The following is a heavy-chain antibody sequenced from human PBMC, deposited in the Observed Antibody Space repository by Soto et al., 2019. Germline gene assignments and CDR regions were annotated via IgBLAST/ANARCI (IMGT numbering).Heavy chain of an antibody. D-gene: IGHD2-2*01. J-gene: IGHJ4*02. CDR3: AKVGYCSITSCQGWFDY. CDR2: ISGSGGST. V-gene: IGHV3-23*01. Sequence: PGGSLRLSCAASGFTFSSYAMSWVGQAPGKGLEWVSAISGSGGSTYYADSVKGRFTISRDNSKNTLYLQMNSLRAEDTAVYYCAKVGYCSITSCQGWFDYWGQGTLVTVSS. CDR1: GFTFSSYA.